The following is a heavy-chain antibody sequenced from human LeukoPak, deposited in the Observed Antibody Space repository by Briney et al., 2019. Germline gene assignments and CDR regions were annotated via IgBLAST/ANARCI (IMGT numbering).Heavy chain of an antibody. V-gene: IGHV3-30*19. Sequence: PGGSLRLSCAASGFTFSSYGMHWVRQAPGKGLECVAVISYDGSNKYYADSVKGRFTISRDNSQITLYLQMNSLRAEDTAVYYCARVQERGRVFGVVIDYWGQGTLVTVSS. J-gene: IGHJ4*02. D-gene: IGHD3-3*01. CDR1: GFTFSSYG. CDR3: ARVQERGRVFGVVIDY. CDR2: ISYDGSNK.